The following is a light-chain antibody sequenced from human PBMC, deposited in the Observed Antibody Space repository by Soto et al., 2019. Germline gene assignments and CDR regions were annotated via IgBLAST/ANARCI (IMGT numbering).Light chain of an antibody. CDR1: QSVSSSY. V-gene: IGKV3-20*01. J-gene: IGKJ5*01. CDR2: GAS. CDR3: QQYGSSPRT. Sequence: EIVLTQSPGALSLSPGERATLSCRASQSVSSSYLAWYQQKPGQAPRLLIYGASSRATGIPDRFSGSGSGTDFTLTICSLEPEDFAVYYCQQYGSSPRTFGQGTRLEIK.